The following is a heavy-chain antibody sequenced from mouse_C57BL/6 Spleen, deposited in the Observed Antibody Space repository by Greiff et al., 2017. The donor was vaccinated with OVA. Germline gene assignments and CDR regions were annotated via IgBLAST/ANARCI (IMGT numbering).Heavy chain of an antibody. D-gene: IGHD3-2*02. J-gene: IGHJ3*01. CDR3: ARAETAQATAWFAY. Sequence: QVQLQQPGAELVKPGASVKLSCKASGYTFTSYWMQWVKQRPGQGLEWIGEIDPSDSYTNYNQKFKGKATLTVDTSSSTADMQLSSLTSEDSAVYYCARAETAQATAWFAYWGQGTLVTVSA. CDR2: IDPSDSYT. CDR1: GYTFTSYW. V-gene: IGHV1-50*01.